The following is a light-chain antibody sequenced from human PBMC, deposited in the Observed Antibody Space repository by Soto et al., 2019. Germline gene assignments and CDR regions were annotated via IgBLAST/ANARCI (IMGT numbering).Light chain of an antibody. CDR3: CSYAGSNTFYV. Sequence: QSALTQPRSVSGSRGQSVTISCTGTTSDVGAYNSVSWYQHQPGKVPNLLIYDVTQRPSGVPDRFSGSKSGNTASLTISGLQADDEADYFCCSYAGSNTFYVFGTGTKLPVL. V-gene: IGLV2-11*01. J-gene: IGLJ1*01. CDR2: DVT. CDR1: TSDVGAYNS.